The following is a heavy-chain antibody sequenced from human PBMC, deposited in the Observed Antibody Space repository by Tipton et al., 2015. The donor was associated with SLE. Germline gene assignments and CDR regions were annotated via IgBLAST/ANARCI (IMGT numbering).Heavy chain of an antibody. CDR2: IYYSGST. V-gene: IGHV4-59*01. D-gene: IGHD3-10*01. Sequence: TLSLTCTVSGGSISSYYWSWIRQPPGKGLEWIGYIYYSGSTNYNPSLKSRVTISVDTSKNQFSLKLSSVTAADTAVYYCARDLRGSGSYSNYYYGMDVWGQGTTVTVSS. J-gene: IGHJ6*02. CDR3: ARDLRGSGSYSNYYYGMDV. CDR1: GGSISSYY.